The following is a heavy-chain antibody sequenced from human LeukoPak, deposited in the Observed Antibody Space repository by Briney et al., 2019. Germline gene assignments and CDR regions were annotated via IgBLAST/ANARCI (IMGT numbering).Heavy chain of an antibody. V-gene: IGHV3-7*01. J-gene: IGHJ4*02. CDR2: IKQDGSEE. Sequence: GGSLRLSCAASGFTFSNYWMSWVRQAPGKGLEWVANIKQDGSEESYVGSVKGRFTISRDNAKNSLYLQMNSLSAEDTAVYYCAREAYWGQGTLVTVSS. CDR3: AREAY. CDR1: GFTFSNYW.